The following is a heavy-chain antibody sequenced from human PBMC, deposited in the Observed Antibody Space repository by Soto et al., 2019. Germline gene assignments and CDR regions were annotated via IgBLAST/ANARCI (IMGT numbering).Heavy chain of an antibody. Sequence: GASVKVSCKASGYTFTGYYMHWVRQAPGQGLEWMGWINPNSGGTNYAQKFQGRVTMTRDTSISTAYMELSRLRSDDTAVYCCAREPDHIALAGAIDDWGQGTPVTVSS. CDR3: AREPDHIALAGAIDD. V-gene: IGHV1-2*02. D-gene: IGHD6-19*01. CDR1: GYTFTGYY. J-gene: IGHJ4*02. CDR2: INPNSGGT.